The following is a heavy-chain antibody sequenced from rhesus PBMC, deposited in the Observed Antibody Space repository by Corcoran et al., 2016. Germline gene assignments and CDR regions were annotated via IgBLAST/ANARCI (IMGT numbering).Heavy chain of an antibody. Sequence: GESGGGLAKPGGSLRLSCAASGFTFSSYWMHWVRQAPGKGLEWISAINSAGSSTYNADSVKGRFTISRENAKNTLYLQMDGLRAEDTAVYYCAGDLITRMITVTGPADYWGQGVLVTVSS. J-gene: IGHJ4*01. CDR3: AGDLITRMITVTGPADY. D-gene: IGHD3-9*01. CDR2: INSAGSST. CDR1: GFTFSSYW. V-gene: IGHV3-14*01.